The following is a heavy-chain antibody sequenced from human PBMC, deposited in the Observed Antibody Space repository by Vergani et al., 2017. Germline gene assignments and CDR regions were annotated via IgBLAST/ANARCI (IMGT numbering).Heavy chain of an antibody. CDR1: GYSFTSYW. CDR2: IDPSDSYT. CDR3: ARHASIESYYYYYGMDV. J-gene: IGHJ6*02. Sequence: EVQLVQSGAEVKKPGESLRISCKGSGYSFTSYWISWVRQMPGKGLEWMGRIDPSDSYTNYSPSFQGHVTISADKSISTAYLQWSSLKASDTAMYYCARHASIESYYYYYGMDVWGQGTTVTVSS. V-gene: IGHV5-10-1*03. D-gene: IGHD2-21*01.